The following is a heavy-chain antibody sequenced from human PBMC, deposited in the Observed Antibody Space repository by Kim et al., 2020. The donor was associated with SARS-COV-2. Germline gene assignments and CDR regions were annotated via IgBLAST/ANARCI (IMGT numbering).Heavy chain of an antibody. CDR2: ITGSGGST. Sequence: GGSLRLSCAASGFTFNFYPMSWVRQAPGKGPEWVSTITGSGGSTYYPDSVEGRFTISRSNSKNTLYLHMKNLRADDTAVYYCAKSPGGDYYFDSWGQGTL. CDR1: GFTFNFYP. V-gene: IGHV3-23*01. D-gene: IGHD2-21*01. CDR3: AKSPGGDYYFDS. J-gene: IGHJ4*02.